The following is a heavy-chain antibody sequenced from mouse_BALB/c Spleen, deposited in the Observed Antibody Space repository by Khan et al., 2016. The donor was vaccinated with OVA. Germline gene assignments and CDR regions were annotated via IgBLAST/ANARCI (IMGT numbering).Heavy chain of an antibody. Sequence: EVKLLESGPGLVKPSQSLSLTCTVTGYSITSDYAWNWIRQFPGNKLEWMGFISYSGNTNYNPSLKSRISITRDTSKNQFFLQLNSVTTVDTATYYCARVYGGDFDYWGQGTTLTVSS. CDR3: ARVYGGDFDY. J-gene: IGHJ2*01. CDR2: ISYSGNT. V-gene: IGHV3-2*02. D-gene: IGHD1-1*01. CDR1: GYSITSDYA.